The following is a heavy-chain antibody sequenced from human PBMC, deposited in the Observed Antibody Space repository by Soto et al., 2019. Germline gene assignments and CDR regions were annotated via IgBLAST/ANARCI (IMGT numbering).Heavy chain of an antibody. CDR2: IYYSGST. CDR3: ARGYSSSPDYYYYGMDV. V-gene: IGHV4-39*07. CDR1: GRSILSRICY. J-gene: IGHJ6*02. Sequence: SATLSLTGPIDGRSILSRICYWGLVRKPPGKGLEWIGSIYYSGSTYYNPSLKSRVTISVDTSKNQFSLKLSSVTAADTAVYYCARGYSSSPDYYYYGMDVWGQGTTVS. D-gene: IGHD6-6*01.